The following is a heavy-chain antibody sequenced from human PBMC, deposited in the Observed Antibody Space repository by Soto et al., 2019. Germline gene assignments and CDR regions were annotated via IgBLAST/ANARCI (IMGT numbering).Heavy chain of an antibody. CDR3: ARVGSLFYYYGPDV. CDR1: CFTISNNY. V-gene: IGHV3-53*01. Sequence: GGSLRLSCAASCFTISNNYMTLVRQAPGKGLEWVSLIDSSGDPYYAESVKGRFTLSRDISKNTLYLHMNSLIAEDTAVYKCARVGSLFYYYGPDVWAQETTVPLSS. D-gene: IGHD1-26*01. CDR2: IDSSGDP. J-gene: IGHJ6*02.